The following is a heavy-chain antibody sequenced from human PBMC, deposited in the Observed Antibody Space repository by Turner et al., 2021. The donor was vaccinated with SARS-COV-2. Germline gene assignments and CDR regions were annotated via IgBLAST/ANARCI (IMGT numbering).Heavy chain of an antibody. V-gene: IGHV1-69*04. D-gene: IGHD3-10*01. CDR1: GSTFSSYA. CDR3: ARAMLRGMNAFAEYFQH. J-gene: IGHJ1*01. CDR2: IIPILDIA. Sequence: QVQRVLTGAEVQNPGSSVKVSCNASGSTFSSYAISWVRQAPGQGREWMGRIIPILDIAIYSPKFQGRVTITADKSTSTAYMELSSLRAEDTAVYYCARAMLRGMNAFAEYFQHWGQGTMVTVSS.